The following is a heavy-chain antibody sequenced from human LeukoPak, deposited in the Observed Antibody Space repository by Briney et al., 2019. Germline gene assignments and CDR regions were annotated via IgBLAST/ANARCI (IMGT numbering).Heavy chain of an antibody. V-gene: IGHV1-3*01. J-gene: IGHJ4*02. CDR3: ARVQLGYFDY. D-gene: IGHD6-13*01. CDR1: GYTFTSYA. Sequence: GASVKVSCKASGYTFTSYAMHWVRQAPGQRLEWMGWISAGNGNTKYSQKFQGRVTITRDTSASTAYMELSSLRSEDTAVYYCARVQLGYFDYWGQGTLVTVSS. CDR2: ISAGNGNT.